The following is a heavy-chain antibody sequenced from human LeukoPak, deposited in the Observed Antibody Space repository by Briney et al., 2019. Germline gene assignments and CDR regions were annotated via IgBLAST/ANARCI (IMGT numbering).Heavy chain of an antibody. J-gene: IGHJ4*02. V-gene: IGHV3-23*01. CDR1: RFTFSNYA. Sequence: GGSLRLSCAASRFTFSNYAMTWVRQAPGEGLEWVSDISGSGSTTYYADSVKGRFTISRDNSKNTLYLQVDSLRAEDTALYYCAKHGRFTGGNSEIDYWGRGILVTVS. CDR2: ISGSGSTT. CDR3: AKHGRFTGGNSEIDY. D-gene: IGHD4-23*01.